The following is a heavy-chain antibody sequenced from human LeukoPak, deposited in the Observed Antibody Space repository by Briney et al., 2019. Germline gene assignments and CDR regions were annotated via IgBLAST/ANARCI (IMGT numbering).Heavy chain of an antibody. Sequence: SETLSLTCTVSGVSISSYYWSWIRQPPGKGLEWIGYIYYSGSTNYNPSLKSRVTISVDTSKNQFSLKLSSVTAADTAVYYCARVYPLVGATRVRRAFDIWGQGTMVTVSS. J-gene: IGHJ3*02. D-gene: IGHD1-26*01. CDR3: ARVYPLVGATRVRRAFDI. CDR2: IYYSGST. V-gene: IGHV4-59*01. CDR1: GVSISSYY.